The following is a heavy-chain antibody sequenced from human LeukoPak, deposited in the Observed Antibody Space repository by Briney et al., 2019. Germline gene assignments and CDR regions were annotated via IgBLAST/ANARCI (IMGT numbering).Heavy chain of an antibody. CDR1: GFTFSSYA. V-gene: IGHV3-30-3*01. CDR3: ARHRIFDYGEIDY. J-gene: IGHJ4*02. Sequence: GGSLRLSCAASGFTFSSYAMHWVRQAPGKGLEWVAVISYDGSNKYYADSVKGRFTISRDNSKNTLYLQMNSLRAEDTAVYYCARHRIFDYGEIDYWGQGTLVTVSS. D-gene: IGHD4-17*01. CDR2: ISYDGSNK.